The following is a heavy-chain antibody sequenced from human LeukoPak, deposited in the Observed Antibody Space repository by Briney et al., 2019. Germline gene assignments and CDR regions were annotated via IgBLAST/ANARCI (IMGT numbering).Heavy chain of an antibody. Sequence: SQTLSLTCTVSGGSISSGNYYWSWIRQSPGKGLEWIGYIYYSGSVFYNPSLESRIIISLDTSKNQFSLKVTSLTAADSAVYYCARKTRTWSNWFDPWGQGTLVTVSS. J-gene: IGHJ5*02. CDR3: ARKTRTWSNWFDP. D-gene: IGHD1-14*01. CDR1: GGSISSGNYY. CDR2: IYYSGSV. V-gene: IGHV4-30-4*01.